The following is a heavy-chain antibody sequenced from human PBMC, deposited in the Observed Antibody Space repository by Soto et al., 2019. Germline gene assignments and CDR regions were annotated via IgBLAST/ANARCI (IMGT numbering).Heavy chain of an antibody. CDR2: IYYSGST. D-gene: IGHD5-12*01. V-gene: IGHV4-59*01. CDR3: AREMRDGYNFFFDY. Sequence: SETLSLTCTVSGGSISSYYLSWIRQPPGKGLEWIGYIYYSGSTNYNPSLKSRVTISVDTSKNQFSLKLSSVTAADTAVYYCAREMRDGYNFFFDYWGQGTLVTVSS. CDR1: GGSISSYY. J-gene: IGHJ4*02.